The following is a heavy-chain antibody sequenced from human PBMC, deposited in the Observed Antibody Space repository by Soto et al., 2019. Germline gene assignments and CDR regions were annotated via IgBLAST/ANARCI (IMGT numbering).Heavy chain of an antibody. Sequence: GGSLRLSCIASGFTFGDYAMSWVRQAPGKGLEWVGFIRSKAYGGTTEYAASVKGRFTISRDDSKSIAYLQMNSLKTEDTAVYYCTRGPVRGVIISYFDYWGQGTLVTVSS. CDR1: GFTFGDYA. CDR3: TRGPVRGVIISYFDY. V-gene: IGHV3-49*04. CDR2: IRSKAYGGTT. D-gene: IGHD3-10*01. J-gene: IGHJ4*02.